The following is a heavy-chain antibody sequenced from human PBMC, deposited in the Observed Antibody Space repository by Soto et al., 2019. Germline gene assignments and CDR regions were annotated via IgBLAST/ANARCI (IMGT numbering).Heavy chain of an antibody. CDR1: GGSFSGYY. J-gene: IGHJ4*02. D-gene: IGHD6-19*01. V-gene: IGHV4-34*01. CDR2: INHSGST. Sequence: QVQLQQWGAGLLKPSETLSLTCAVYGGSFSGYYWSWIRQPPGKGLEWIEEINHSGSTNYNPSLKSRVTISVDTSKNQFSLKLSSVTAADTAVYYCARGQSTVAGTGGVDYWGQGTLVTVSS. CDR3: ARGQSTVAGTGGVDY.